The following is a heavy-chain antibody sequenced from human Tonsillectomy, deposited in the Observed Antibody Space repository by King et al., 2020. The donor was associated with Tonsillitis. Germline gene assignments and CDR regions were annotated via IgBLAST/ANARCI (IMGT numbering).Heavy chain of an antibody. CDR3: ARRYCSGGSCYPRRDWYFDL. CDR1: GYSFTSYW. V-gene: IGHV5-10-1*03. CDR2: IDPSDSYT. Sequence: QLVQSGAEVKKPGESLRISCKGSGYSFTSYWITWVRQMPGKGLEWMGRIDPSDSYTNYSPSFQGHVTISADKSISTAYLQWSSLKASDTAMYYCARRYCSGGSCYPRRDWYFDLWGRGTLVTVSS. J-gene: IGHJ2*01. D-gene: IGHD2-15*01.